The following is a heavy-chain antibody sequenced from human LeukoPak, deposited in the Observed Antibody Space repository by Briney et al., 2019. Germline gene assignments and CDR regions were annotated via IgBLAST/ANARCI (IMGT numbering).Heavy chain of an antibody. Sequence: SETLSLTCAVSGYSLSSGYYWGWIRQPPGKGLEWIGSIYHSGSTYYNPSLKNRVTISVDTSKNQFSLKLSSVTAADTAVYYCARLGSTISFDYWGQGTLVTVSS. CDR3: ARLGSTISFDY. CDR1: GYSLSSGYY. J-gene: IGHJ4*02. CDR2: IYHSGST. V-gene: IGHV4-38-2*01. D-gene: IGHD2-2*01.